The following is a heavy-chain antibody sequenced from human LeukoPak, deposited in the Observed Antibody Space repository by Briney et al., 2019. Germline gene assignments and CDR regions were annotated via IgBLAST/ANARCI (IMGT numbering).Heavy chain of an antibody. CDR3: ARILAATAGSMDV. CDR2: IYSSGST. D-gene: IGHD1-14*01. J-gene: IGHJ6*03. CDR1: GGSISGYY. V-gene: IGHV4-59*01. Sequence: PSETLSLTCTVSGGSISGYYWSWIRQPPGKGLEWIGYIYSSGSTNYHPSLKSRVTISEDTSKNQFSLNLTSVTAADTAVYYCARILAATAGSMDVWGRGTTVTVSS.